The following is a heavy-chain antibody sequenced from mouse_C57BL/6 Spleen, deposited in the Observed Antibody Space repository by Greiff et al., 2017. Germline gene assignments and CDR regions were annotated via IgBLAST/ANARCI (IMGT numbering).Heavy chain of an antibody. CDR3: ARRWLQYYFDY. Sequence: EVKLVESGGGLVKPGGSLKLSCAASGFTFSSYTMSWVRQTPEKRLEWVATISGGGGNTYYPDSVKGRFTISRDNAKNTLYLQMSSLRSEDTALYYCARRWLQYYFDYWGQGTTLTVSS. D-gene: IGHD2-3*01. CDR2: ISGGGGNT. CDR1: GFTFSSYT. J-gene: IGHJ2*01. V-gene: IGHV5-9*01.